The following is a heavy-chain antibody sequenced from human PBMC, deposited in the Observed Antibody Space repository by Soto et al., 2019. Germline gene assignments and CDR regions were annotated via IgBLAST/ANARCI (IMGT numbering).Heavy chain of an antibody. CDR3: ATGGYDYYYYGMDV. Sequence: SVKVSCKASGGTFSSYAISWVRQAPGQGLEWMGGIIPIFGTANYAQKFQGRVTITADESTSTAYMELSSLRSEDTAVYYCATGGYDYYYYGMDVWGQGTTVTVSS. J-gene: IGHJ6*02. D-gene: IGHD5-12*01. CDR1: GGTFSSYA. V-gene: IGHV1-69*13. CDR2: IIPIFGTA.